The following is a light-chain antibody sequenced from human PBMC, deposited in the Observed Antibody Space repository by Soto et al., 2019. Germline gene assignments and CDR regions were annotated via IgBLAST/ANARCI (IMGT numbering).Light chain of an antibody. Sequence: DSAQNHASSTPTALPPQIVTTTCRASQSISSWLAWYQQKPGKATKVLIYHAYNLQSGVPPRFTGSASGTEFTLTIRSLQPDDFATYYCQQYNSYSFGQGTKVDI. CDR3: QQYNSYS. J-gene: IGKJ1*01. CDR2: HAY. V-gene: IGKV1-5*01. CDR1: QSISSW.